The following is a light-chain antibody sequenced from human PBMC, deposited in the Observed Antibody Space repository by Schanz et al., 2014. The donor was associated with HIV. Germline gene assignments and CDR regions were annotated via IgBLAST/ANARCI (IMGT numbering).Light chain of an antibody. J-gene: IGLJ2*01. V-gene: IGLV2-8*01. CDR3: CSYTSSSTYVV. CDR1: SSDIGGSNY. CDR2: EVS. Sequence: QSALTQPPSASGSPGQSVTISCTGTSSDIGGSNYVSWYQQYPGKAPKVMIYEVSRRPSGVPARFSGSKSGNTASLTISGLQAEDEADYYCCSYTSSSTYVVFGGGTKLTVL.